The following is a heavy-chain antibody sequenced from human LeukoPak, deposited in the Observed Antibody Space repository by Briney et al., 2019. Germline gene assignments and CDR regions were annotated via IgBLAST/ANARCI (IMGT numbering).Heavy chain of an antibody. CDR2: IYNVGST. CDR1: GFPVSSCF. Sequence: GGSLRLSCAASGFPVSSCFMAWVRQAPGKGPEWVSVIYNVGSTYYADSVKGRFTISRDDSKNTLSLQMNSLRAEDTAVYYCARGVPFDYWGQGTLVTVSS. J-gene: IGHJ4*02. V-gene: IGHV3-53*01. CDR3: ARGVPFDY. D-gene: IGHD3-10*01.